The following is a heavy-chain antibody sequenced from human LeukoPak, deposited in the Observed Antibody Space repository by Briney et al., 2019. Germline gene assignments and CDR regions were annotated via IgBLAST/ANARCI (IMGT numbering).Heavy chain of an antibody. V-gene: IGHV1-69*13. Sequence: SVKVSCKASGGTFSSYAISWVRQAPGQGLEWMGGIIPIFGTANYAQKFQGRVTITADESTSTAYMELSSLRSEDTAVYYCARDYDSSGYPDAFDIWGQGTMVTVSS. CDR2: IIPIFGTA. J-gene: IGHJ3*02. CDR1: GGTFSSYA. D-gene: IGHD3-22*01. CDR3: ARDYDSSGYPDAFDI.